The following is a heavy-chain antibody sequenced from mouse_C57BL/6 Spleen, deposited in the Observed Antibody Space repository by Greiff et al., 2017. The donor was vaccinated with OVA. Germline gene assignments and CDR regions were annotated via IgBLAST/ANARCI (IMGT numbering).Heavy chain of an antibody. CDR1: GFTFSDYG. J-gene: IGHJ4*01. CDR3: ARPDYYYGSRRHYYAMDY. Sequence: EVKLMESGGGLVKPGGSLKLSCAASGFTFSDYGMHWVRQAPEKGLEWVAYISSGSSTIYYADTVKGRFTISRDNAKNTLFLQMTSLRSEDTAMYYCARPDYYYGSRRHYYAMDYWGQGTSVTVSS. V-gene: IGHV5-17*01. D-gene: IGHD1-1*01. CDR2: ISSGSSTI.